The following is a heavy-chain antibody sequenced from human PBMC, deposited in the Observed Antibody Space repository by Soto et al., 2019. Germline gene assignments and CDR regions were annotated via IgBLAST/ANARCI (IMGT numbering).Heavy chain of an antibody. CDR1: GYTFTGYY. J-gene: IGHJ6*02. CDR2: INPNSGGT. CDR3: ARGTTFRYCTNGVCYWSQPDYYYYGMDV. V-gene: IGHV1-2*04. D-gene: IGHD2-8*01. Sequence: GPSVKVSCKASGYTFTGYYMHWVRQAPGQGLEWMGWINPNSGGTNYAQKFQGWVTMTRDTSISTAYMELSRLRSDDTAVYYCARGTTFRYCTNGVCYWSQPDYYYYGMDVWGQGTTVTVSS.